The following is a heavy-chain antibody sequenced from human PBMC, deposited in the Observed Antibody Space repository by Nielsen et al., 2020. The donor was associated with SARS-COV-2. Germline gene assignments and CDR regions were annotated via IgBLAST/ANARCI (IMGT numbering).Heavy chain of an antibody. Sequence: GGSLRLSCAASGFTFSSYSMNWVRQAPGKGLEWVSSISSSSSYIYYADSVKGRFTISRDNAKNSLYLQMNSLRAEDTAVYYCARDGNRGSSWWPSFDPWGQGTLVTVSS. CDR3: ARDGNRGSSWWPSFDP. J-gene: IGHJ5*02. D-gene: IGHD6-13*01. CDR1: GFTFSSYS. CDR2: ISSSSSYI. V-gene: IGHV3-21*01.